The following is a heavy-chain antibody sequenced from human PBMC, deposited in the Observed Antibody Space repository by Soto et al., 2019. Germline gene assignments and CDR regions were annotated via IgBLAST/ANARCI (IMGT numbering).Heavy chain of an antibody. V-gene: IGHV4-39*01. J-gene: IGHJ4*02. D-gene: IGHD5-18*01. CDR2: IYYSGST. CDR1: GGSISSSSYY. Sequence: QLQLQESGPGLVKPSETLSLTCTVSGGSISSSSYYWGWIRQPPGKGLEWIGSIYYSGSTYYNPSHKSRVTISVDTSKNQFSLKLSSVTAADTAVYYCARHIDTAMPLDYWGQGTLVTVSS. CDR3: ARHIDTAMPLDY.